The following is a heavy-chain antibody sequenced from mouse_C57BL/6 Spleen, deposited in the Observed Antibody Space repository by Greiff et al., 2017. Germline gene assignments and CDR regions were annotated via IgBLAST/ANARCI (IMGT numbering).Heavy chain of an antibody. CDR1: GYPITSGYF. V-gene: IGHV3-6*01. CDR3: ARGIYDGYFFDY. CDR2: ISYDGSN. D-gene: IGHD2-3*01. Sequence: EVKLQESGPGLVKPSQSLSLTCPVTGYPITSGYFWNWVRQFPGNKMEWMGYISYDGSNNYNPSLKNRISITRDTSKNQFFLKLNSVTTEDTATYYCARGIYDGYFFDYWGQGTTLTVSS. J-gene: IGHJ2*01.